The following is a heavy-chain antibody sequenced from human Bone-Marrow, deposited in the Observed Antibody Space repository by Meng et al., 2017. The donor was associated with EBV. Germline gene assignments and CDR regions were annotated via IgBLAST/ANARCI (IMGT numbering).Heavy chain of an antibody. D-gene: IGHD4-17*01. V-gene: IGHV3-74*01. CDR2: INSDGSST. CDR3: ARTVDDYGDPLAFFDY. CDR1: GFSFSSYW. J-gene: IGHJ4*02. Sequence: EVQLVESGGGLVQPGXXXXLSCAASGFSFSSYWMHWVRQAPGKGLVWVSRINSDGSSTSYADSVKGRFTISRDNAKNTLYLQMNSLRAEDTAVYYCARTVDDYGDPLAFFDYWGQGTRVTVSS.